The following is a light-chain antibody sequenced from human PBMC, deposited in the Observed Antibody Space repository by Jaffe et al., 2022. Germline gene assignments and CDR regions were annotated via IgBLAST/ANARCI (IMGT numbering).Light chain of an antibody. CDR2: GAS. Sequence: EILLTQSPATLSLSPGERATLSCRASQSISDSLAWYQQRPGQAPRLLIYGASHRVTGIPDRFSGSGSGTDFTLTISSLEPEDFAVYYCQERNNWPSITFGQGTRLDIK. CDR3: QERNNWPSIT. J-gene: IGKJ5*01. V-gene: IGKV3-11*01. CDR1: QSISDS.